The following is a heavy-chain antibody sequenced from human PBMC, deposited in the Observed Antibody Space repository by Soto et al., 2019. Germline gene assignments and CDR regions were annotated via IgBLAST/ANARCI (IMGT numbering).Heavy chain of an antibody. D-gene: IGHD5-18*01. CDR1: GLTFSSYW. CDR2: IGSSSPI. J-gene: IGHJ4*02. Sequence: GGSLRLSCAASGLTFSSYWMSWVRQAPGKGLEWVSYIGSSSPIYYADSVRGRFTISRDTAGNSVYLEMNSLRDEDTGVYYCARARYSYGYDFDYWGQGTLVTVSS. V-gene: IGHV3-48*02. CDR3: ARARYSYGYDFDY.